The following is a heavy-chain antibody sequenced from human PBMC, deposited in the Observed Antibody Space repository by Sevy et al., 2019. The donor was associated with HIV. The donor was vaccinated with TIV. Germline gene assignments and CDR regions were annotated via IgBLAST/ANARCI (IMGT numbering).Heavy chain of an antibody. V-gene: IGHV6-1*01. J-gene: IGHJ5*02. CDR3: ARDPYCSSTSCFNWFDP. CDR2: TYYRSKWYN. D-gene: IGHD2-2*01. Sequence: SQTLSLTCAISGDSVSGNSAAWNWIRQSPSRGLEWLGRTYYRSKWYNDYAVSVKSRITINPDTSKNQFSLQLNSVTPEDTAVYYCARDPYCSSTSCFNWFDPWGQGTLVTVSS. CDR1: GDSVSGNSAA.